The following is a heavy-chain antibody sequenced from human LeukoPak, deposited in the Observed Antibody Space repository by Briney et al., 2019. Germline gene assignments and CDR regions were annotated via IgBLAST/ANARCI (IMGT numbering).Heavy chain of an antibody. CDR1: GFSFDDYG. D-gene: IGHD2/OR15-2a*01. V-gene: IGHV3-20*04. CDR3: ARMEPRGTFPGDYMDV. CDR2: INRNGGST. J-gene: IGHJ6*03. Sequence: PGGSLRLSCVVSGFSFDDYGMSWVRQAPGKGLDWVSGINRNGGSTRHADSVKGRFTISRDNAKSSPHLQMNSLRAEDTALYYCARMEPRGTFPGDYMDVWGKGTTVTVSS.